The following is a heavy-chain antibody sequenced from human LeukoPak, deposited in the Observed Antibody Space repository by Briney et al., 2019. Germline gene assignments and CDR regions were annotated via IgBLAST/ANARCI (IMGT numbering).Heavy chain of an antibody. CDR1: GYTFTNYN. J-gene: IGHJ3*02. D-gene: IGHD1-26*01. V-gene: IGHV7-4-1*02. CDR3: ARVRSGSYSDAFDI. Sequence: ASVKVSCKASGYTFTNYNLNWVRQAPGQGLEWMGWINTNTGDPTYAQGFTGRFVFSLDTSVSTAYLQISSLKAEDTAVYYCARVRSGSYSDAFDIWGQGTMVTVSS. CDR2: INTNTGDP.